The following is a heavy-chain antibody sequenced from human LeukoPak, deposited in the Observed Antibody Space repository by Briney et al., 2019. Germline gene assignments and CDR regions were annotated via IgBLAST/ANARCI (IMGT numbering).Heavy chain of an antibody. J-gene: IGHJ4*02. CDR3: VRDLGGRSGH. CDR1: GFTFSDYY. CDR2: ISNSGSTI. V-gene: IGHV3-11*04. D-gene: IGHD1-26*01. Sequence: PGGSLRLSCAASGFTFSDYYMNWIRQAPGKGLEWVSYISNSGSTIYYADSVKGRFTISRDNAKNSLYLQMNSLRAEDTAVYYCVRDLGGRSGHWGQGTLVTVSS.